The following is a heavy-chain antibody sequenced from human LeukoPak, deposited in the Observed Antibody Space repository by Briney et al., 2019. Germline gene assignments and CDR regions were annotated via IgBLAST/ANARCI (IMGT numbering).Heavy chain of an antibody. Sequence: GGSLRLSCAASGFTFSNTWMNWVRQAPGKGLEWVGRIKSEIDGGATDYAAPVQDRFTISRDDSQATLYLQMNSLKTEDTAVYYCTTGGSVIVTGTRAFDIWGQGTMVTVSS. J-gene: IGHJ3*02. CDR3: TTGGSVIVTGTRAFDI. V-gene: IGHV3-15*07. CDR1: GFTFSNTW. D-gene: IGHD1-7*01. CDR2: IKSEIDGGAT.